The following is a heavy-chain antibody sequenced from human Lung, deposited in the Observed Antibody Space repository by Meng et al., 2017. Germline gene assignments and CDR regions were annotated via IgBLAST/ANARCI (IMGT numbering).Heavy chain of an antibody. Sequence: QVHLVQSWGQATHPGASVKDSCQPSGYSFRAYWLHWVRQAPGQGLEWMGRIDPRSGGTQYAQNFQDRVTMTRDTSISTTYMELSRLTSDDTAVYYCVRDEDISAAGKLFGDYWGQGTLVTVSS. CDR2: IDPRSGGT. CDR3: VRDEDISAAGKLFGDY. CDR1: GYSFRAYW. J-gene: IGHJ4*02. D-gene: IGHD6-13*01. V-gene: IGHV1-2*06.